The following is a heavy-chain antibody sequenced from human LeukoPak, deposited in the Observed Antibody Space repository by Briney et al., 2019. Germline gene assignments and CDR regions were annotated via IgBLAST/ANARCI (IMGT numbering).Heavy chain of an antibody. CDR2: IYSGGST. Sequence: GGSLRLSRAASGLTVSSNHMSWVRQAPGKGLEWVSVIYSGGSTYYADSVKGRFTISRDNSKNTLYLQMNSLRAEDTAVYYCASGYCSGGSCYSVYFQHWGQGTLVTVSS. CDR1: GLTVSSNH. D-gene: IGHD2-15*01. V-gene: IGHV3-53*01. J-gene: IGHJ1*01. CDR3: ASGYCSGGSCYSVYFQH.